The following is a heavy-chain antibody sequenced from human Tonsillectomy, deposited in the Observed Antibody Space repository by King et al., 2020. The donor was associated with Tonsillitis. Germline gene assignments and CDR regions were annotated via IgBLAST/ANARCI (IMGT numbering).Heavy chain of an antibody. D-gene: IGHD2-15*01. J-gene: IGHJ6*02. CDR3: ARELPFYYYGMDV. CDR2: ISSSSSSI. CDR1: GFTFSSYS. Sequence: VQLVESGGGLVQPGGSLRLSCAASGFTFSSYSMNWVRQAPGKGLEWVSYISSSSSSIYYADSVKGRFTISSDNAKNSLYLQLNSLRDEDTAVYYCARELPFYYYGMDVWGQGTTVTVSS. V-gene: IGHV3-48*02.